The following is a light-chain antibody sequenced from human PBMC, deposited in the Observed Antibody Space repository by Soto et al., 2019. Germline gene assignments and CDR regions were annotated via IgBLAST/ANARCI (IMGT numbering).Light chain of an antibody. V-gene: IGKV3-20*01. J-gene: IGKJ5*01. CDR2: GAS. CDR3: QQYGTSIT. Sequence: EIVLTQSPGTLSLSPGERATLSCRASQSFSSSYLAWYQQKPGQAPRLLICGASSRATGIPDRFSGSGSGTDFTLTISRLEPEDFAVYYCQQYGTSITFGQGTRLE. CDR1: QSFSSSY.